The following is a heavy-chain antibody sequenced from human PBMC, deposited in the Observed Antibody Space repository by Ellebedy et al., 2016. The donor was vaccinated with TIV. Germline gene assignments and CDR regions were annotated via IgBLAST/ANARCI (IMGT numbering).Heavy chain of an antibody. Sequence: ASVKVSCXASGYTFTSYGISWVRQAPGQGLEWMGWISAYNGNTNYAQKLQGRVTMTTDTSTSTAYMELRSLRSDDTAVYYCARYLRVGTAVAGTNLDAFDIWGQGTMVTVSS. CDR3: ARYLRVGTAVAGTNLDAFDI. D-gene: IGHD6-19*01. V-gene: IGHV1-18*01. CDR1: GYTFTSYG. J-gene: IGHJ3*02. CDR2: ISAYNGNT.